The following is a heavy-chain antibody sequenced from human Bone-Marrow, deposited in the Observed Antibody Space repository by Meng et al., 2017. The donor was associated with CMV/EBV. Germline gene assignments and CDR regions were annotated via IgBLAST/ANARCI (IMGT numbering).Heavy chain of an antibody. CDR3: ARVGYYDSSGNYTY. Sequence: SETLSLTCTVSGGSISSYYWSWIRQPAGKGLEWIGRIYTSGSTNYNPSLKSRVTISVDTSKNQFSLKLSSVTAADTAVYYCARVGYYDSSGNYTYWGQGTLVTVSS. CDR1: GGSISSYY. J-gene: IGHJ4*02. CDR2: IYTSGST. D-gene: IGHD3-22*01. V-gene: IGHV4-4*07.